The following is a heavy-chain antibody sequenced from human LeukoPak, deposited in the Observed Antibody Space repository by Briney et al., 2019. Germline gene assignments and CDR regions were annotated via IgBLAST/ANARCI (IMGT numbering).Heavy chain of an antibody. J-gene: IGHJ6*03. V-gene: IGHV3-48*01. D-gene: IGHD6-13*01. Sequence: PGGSLRLSCAASGFTFSSYTMNWVRQAPGKGLEWVSSISSSSSTIYYADSVKGRFTISRDNAKNSLYLQMNSLRAEDTAVYYCAREISGPLAAAGGYYYYYMDVWGKGTTVTISS. CDR3: AREISGPLAAAGGYYYYYMDV. CDR1: GFTFSSYT. CDR2: ISSSSSTI.